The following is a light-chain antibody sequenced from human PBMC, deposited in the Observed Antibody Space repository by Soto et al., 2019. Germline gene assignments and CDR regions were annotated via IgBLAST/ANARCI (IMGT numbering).Light chain of an antibody. Sequence: DIVMTQSPDSLAVSLGERATINCKSSQSVFYSSNNKNYLAWYQHKGGQPPKLLFYWASTRESGVPDRFSGSGSGTDFTLTISNLQAEDVAVYYCQQYYSTPYTFGQRTKLEIK. CDR3: QQYYSTPYT. V-gene: IGKV4-1*01. CDR1: QSVFYSSNNKNY. J-gene: IGKJ2*01. CDR2: WAS.